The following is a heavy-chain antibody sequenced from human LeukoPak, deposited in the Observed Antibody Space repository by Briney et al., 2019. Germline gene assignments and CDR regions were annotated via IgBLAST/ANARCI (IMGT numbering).Heavy chain of an antibody. D-gene: IGHD2-2*01. CDR1: GYTFTGYY. CDR2: INPNSGGT. Sequence: ASVKVSCKASGYTFTGYYMHWVRQAPGQGLEWMGWINPNSGGTNYAQKLQGRVTMTRDTSISTAYMELSRLRSDDTAVYYCARGGYCSSTSCFLVYYMDVWGKGTTVTVSS. V-gene: IGHV1-2*02. CDR3: ARGGYCSSTSCFLVYYMDV. J-gene: IGHJ6*03.